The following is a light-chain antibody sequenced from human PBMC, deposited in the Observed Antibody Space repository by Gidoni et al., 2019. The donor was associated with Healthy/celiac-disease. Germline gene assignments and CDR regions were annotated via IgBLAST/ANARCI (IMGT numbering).Light chain of an antibody. CDR3: QQSYSTPYT. CDR1: QSISSY. CDR2: AAS. V-gene: IGKV1-39*01. Sequence: DIQMTQSPSSLSASVGDRVTITCRASQSISSYLNWYQQKPGKAPKLLIYAASSLQSGVPSRFSGSGSGPDFTLTISSLQPEDFAAYYCQQSYSTPYTFXQXTKLEIK. J-gene: IGKJ2*01.